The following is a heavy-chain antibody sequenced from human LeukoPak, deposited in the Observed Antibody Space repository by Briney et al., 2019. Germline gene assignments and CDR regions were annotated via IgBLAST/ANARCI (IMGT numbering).Heavy chain of an antibody. J-gene: IGHJ6*02. D-gene: IGHD1-26*01. CDR3: TRDRVGATAGRYYYGMDA. CDR1: GLTFSSFS. Sequence: HPGGSLRLSCAASGLTFSSFSLNWVRQAPGKGLEWISYISTTSSSKYYADSVKGRFTISRDNAKNSLYLEMNSLRDEDTAVYYCTRDRVGATAGRYYYGMDAWGQGTTVTVSS. V-gene: IGHV3-48*02. CDR2: ISTTSSSK.